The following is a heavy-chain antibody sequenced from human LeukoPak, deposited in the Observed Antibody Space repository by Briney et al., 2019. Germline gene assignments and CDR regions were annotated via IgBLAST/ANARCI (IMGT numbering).Heavy chain of an antibody. CDR2: IIPIFGTA. V-gene: IGHV1-69*13. CDR1: GGTFSSYA. J-gene: IGHJ4*02. D-gene: IGHD1-26*01. CDR3: ARGLVGATWYIDY. Sequence: SVKVSCKASGGTFSSYAISWVRQAPGQGLEWMGGIIPIFGTANYAQKFQGRVTITADESTSTAYMELSSLRSEDTAVYYCARGLVGATWYIDYWGQGSLVTVSS.